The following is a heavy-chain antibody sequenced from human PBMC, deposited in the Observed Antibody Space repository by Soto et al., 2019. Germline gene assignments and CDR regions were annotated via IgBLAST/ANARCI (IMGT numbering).Heavy chain of an antibody. CDR2: IYYSGST. Sequence: PSETLSLTCTVSGGSISSGDYYWSWIRQPPGKGLEWIGYIYYSGSTYYNPSLKSRVTISVDTSKNQFSLKLSSVTAADTAVYYCARDRRWLQSYYYYGMDVWGQGTTVTVSS. V-gene: IGHV4-30-4*01. D-gene: IGHD4-4*01. CDR3: ARDRRWLQSYYYYGMDV. CDR1: GGSISSGDYY. J-gene: IGHJ6*02.